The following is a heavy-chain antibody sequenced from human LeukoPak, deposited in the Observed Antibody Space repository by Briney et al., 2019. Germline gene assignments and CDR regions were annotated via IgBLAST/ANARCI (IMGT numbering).Heavy chain of an antibody. CDR3: ARGEEYDSKEGLDY. V-gene: IGHV3-30*02. Sequence: QSGGSLRLSCAASGFTFSSYGMHWVRQAPGKGLEWVAFIHYDGSNKYYADSVKGRFTISRDISKNTLFLQMSSLRAEDTAVYYCARGEEYDSKEGLDYWGQGTLVTVSS. J-gene: IGHJ4*02. CDR1: GFTFSSYG. CDR2: IHYDGSNK. D-gene: IGHD3-22*01.